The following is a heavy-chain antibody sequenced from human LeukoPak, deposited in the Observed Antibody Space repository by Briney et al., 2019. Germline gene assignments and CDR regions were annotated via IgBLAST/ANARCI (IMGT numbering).Heavy chain of an antibody. Sequence: GGSLKLSCAASGFTFSGSTMHWARQASGKGLEWVGRIRSKANSYATAYAASVKGRFTISRDDSRNTAYLQMNSLKTEDTAVYYCTRHPRTDSSGDYWGQGTLVTVSS. CDR1: GFTFSGST. CDR2: IRSKANSYAT. D-gene: IGHD6-25*01. J-gene: IGHJ4*02. CDR3: TRHPRTDSSGDY. V-gene: IGHV3-73*01.